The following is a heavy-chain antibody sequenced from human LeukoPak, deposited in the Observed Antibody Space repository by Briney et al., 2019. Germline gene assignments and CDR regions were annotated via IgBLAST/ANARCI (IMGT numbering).Heavy chain of an antibody. CDR2: ISGSGGTT. CDR1: GFTFNIYA. CDR3: ARGEYTSGWSFDY. D-gene: IGHD6-19*01. Sequence: GGSLRLSCAASGFTFNIYAMSWVRQAPGKGLEWVSSISGSGGTTYYADSVKGRFTISRDNAQNSLYLQMNSLRAEDTAVYYCARGEYTSGWSFDYWGQGTLVTVSS. V-gene: IGHV3-23*01. J-gene: IGHJ4*02.